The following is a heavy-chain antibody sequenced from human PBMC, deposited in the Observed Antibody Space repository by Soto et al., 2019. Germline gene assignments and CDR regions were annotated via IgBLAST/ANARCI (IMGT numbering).Heavy chain of an antibody. CDR3: ARGRGYCSSTSCPGGVRGQQRQNWLDP. V-gene: IGHV1-8*01. CDR1: GYTFTSYD. D-gene: IGHD2-2*01. CDR2: MNPNSGNT. J-gene: IGHJ5*02. Sequence: GASVKVSCKASGYTFTSYDINWVRQATGQGLEWMGWMNPNSGNTGYAQKFQGRVTMTRNTSISTAYMELSSLRSEDTAVYYCARGRGYCSSTSCPGGVRGQQRQNWLDPWGQGTLVTVSS.